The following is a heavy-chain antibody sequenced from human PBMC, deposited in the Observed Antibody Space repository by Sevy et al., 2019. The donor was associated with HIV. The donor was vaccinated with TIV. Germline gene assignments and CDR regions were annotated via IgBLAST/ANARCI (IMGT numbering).Heavy chain of an antibody. Sequence: SETLSLTCTVSGGSISSGGHYWSWVRQHPGKGLEWIGYIYNSGTTYYNPSLKSRVTISGDTSKNQFYLKLSSVTAADTAVYYCARGVTMVRGVIITLNWFDPWGQGTLVTVSS. D-gene: IGHD3-10*01. CDR3: ARGVTMVRGVIITLNWFDP. CDR2: IYNSGTT. V-gene: IGHV4-31*03. CDR1: GGSISSGGHY. J-gene: IGHJ5*02.